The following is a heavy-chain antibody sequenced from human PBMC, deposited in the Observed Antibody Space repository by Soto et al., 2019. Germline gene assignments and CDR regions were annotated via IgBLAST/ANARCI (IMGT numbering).Heavy chain of an antibody. J-gene: IGHJ4*02. Sequence: GGSLRLSCAASGFTFSSYAMSWVRQAPGKGLEWVSAISGSGGSTYYADSVKGRFTISRDNSKNTLYLQMNSLRAEDTAVYYCAKGVGLRGYSYGQLGLGFDYWGQGTLVTVSS. CDR1: GFTFSSYA. V-gene: IGHV3-23*01. D-gene: IGHD5-18*01. CDR2: ISGSGGST. CDR3: AKGVGLRGYSYGQLGLGFDY.